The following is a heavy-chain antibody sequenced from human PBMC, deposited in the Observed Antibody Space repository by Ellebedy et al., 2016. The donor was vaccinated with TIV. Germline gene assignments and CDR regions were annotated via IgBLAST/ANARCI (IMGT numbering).Heavy chain of an antibody. Sequence: GESLKISCAASGFTFGFSFSRYAMSWVRQAPGKGLVWVSRISSDGSYTSYADSVKGRFTISRDNAKNTLYLQMNSLRAEDTAVYYCARDIPQRPNPARFDPWGQGTLVTVSS. CDR3: ARDIPQRPNPARFDP. D-gene: IGHD1-1*01. J-gene: IGHJ5*02. V-gene: IGHV3-74*01. CDR1: GFTFGFSFSRYA. CDR2: ISSDGSYT.